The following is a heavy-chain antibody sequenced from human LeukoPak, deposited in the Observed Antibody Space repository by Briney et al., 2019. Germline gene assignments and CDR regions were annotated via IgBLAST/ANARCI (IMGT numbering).Heavy chain of an antibody. CDR1: GFTFSSYA. D-gene: IGHD3-16*01. CDR2: ISSSSSYI. J-gene: IGHJ4*02. CDR3: ASAALRLGDYY. Sequence: GGSLRLSCAASGFTFSSYAMSWVRQAPGKGLEWVSSISSSSSYIYYADSVKGRFTISRDNAKNSLYLQMNSLRAEDTAVYYCASAALRLGDYYWGQGTLVTVSS. V-gene: IGHV3-21*01.